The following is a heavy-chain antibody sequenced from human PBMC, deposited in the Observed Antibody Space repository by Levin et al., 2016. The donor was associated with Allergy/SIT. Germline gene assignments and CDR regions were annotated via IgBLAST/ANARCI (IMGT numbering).Heavy chain of an antibody. V-gene: IGHV3-21*01. CDR3: ARDQHDREFGEFHPGPYWYFDL. Sequence: GESLKISCAASGFSFSSYTMNWIRQAPGKGLEWVSCISSGGDNIYFADSVKGRFSISRDNPTNSLFLQMNGLRVEDTAVYYCARDQHDREFGEFHPGPYWYFDLWGRGTLVTVSS. CDR2: ISSGGDNI. D-gene: IGHD3-10*01. J-gene: IGHJ2*01. CDR1: GFSFSSYT.